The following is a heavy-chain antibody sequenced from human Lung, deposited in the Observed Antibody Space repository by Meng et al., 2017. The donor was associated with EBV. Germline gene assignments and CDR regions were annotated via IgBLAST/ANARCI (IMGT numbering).Heavy chain of an antibody. CDR1: GFPVSIYG. CDR2: LSSDGSDK. J-gene: IGHJ4*02. V-gene: IGHV3-30*18. CDR3: AKDSSGRNSAWHVRLPEHLDY. D-gene: IGHD2/OR15-2a*01. Sequence: QVQLVESGGGVVEPGRVLRLSCAASGFPVSIYGMHWVRQAPGKGLEWVTGLSSDGSDKYYADSVRGRFTVSRDNSKNTLYLQMTGVRVEDTAMYFCAKDSSGRNSAWHVRLPEHLDYWGRGTLVTVSS.